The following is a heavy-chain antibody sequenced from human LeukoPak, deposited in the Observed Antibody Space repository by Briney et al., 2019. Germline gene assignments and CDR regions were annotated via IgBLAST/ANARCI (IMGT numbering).Heavy chain of an antibody. V-gene: IGHV1-2*02. D-gene: IGHD4-17*01. CDR2: INPNSGGT. CDR3: ARVSSGDYAMGAFDI. CDR1: GYTFTGYY. J-gene: IGHJ3*02. Sequence: ASVKVSCKASGYTFTGYYMHWVRQAPGQGLEWMGWINPNSGGTNYAQKFQGRVTMTRDTSISTAYMELSRLKSDDTAVYYCARVSSGDYAMGAFDIWGQGTVVTVSS.